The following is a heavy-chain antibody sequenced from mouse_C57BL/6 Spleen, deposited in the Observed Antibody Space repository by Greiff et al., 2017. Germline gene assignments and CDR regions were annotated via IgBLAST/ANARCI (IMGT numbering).Heavy chain of an antibody. J-gene: IGHJ3*01. CDR3: ARSEVYHHRGFAY. D-gene: IGHD2-1*01. CDR1: GFTFTSYW. Sequence: QVQLQQPGAELVMPGASVKLSCTASGFTFTSYWMYWVKQRPGQGLEWIADIDPSDSYTNYPQNVKGQFTITRDNSYSTPYMQLSSLTSEDSAVYYCARSEVYHHRGFAYWGQGTLGTGSA. CDR2: IDPSDSYT. V-gene: IGHV1-69*01.